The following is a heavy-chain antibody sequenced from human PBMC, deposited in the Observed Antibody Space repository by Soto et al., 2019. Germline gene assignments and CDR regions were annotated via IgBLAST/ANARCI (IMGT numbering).Heavy chain of an antibody. CDR3: ARANYDFWSGAGPFHV. J-gene: IGHJ6*02. Sequence: GGSLRLSCAASGFTFSSYAMHWVRQAPGKGLEWVAVISYDGSNKYYADSVKGRFTISRDNSKNTLYLQMNSLRAEDTAVYYCARANYDFWSGAGPFHVRGQGTTVTVSS. D-gene: IGHD3-3*01. CDR2: ISYDGSNK. V-gene: IGHV3-30-3*01. CDR1: GFTFSSYA.